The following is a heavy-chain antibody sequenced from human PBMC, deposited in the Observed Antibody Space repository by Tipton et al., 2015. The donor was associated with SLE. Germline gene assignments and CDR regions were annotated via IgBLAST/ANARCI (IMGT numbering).Heavy chain of an antibody. D-gene: IGHD6-6*01. CDR3: ARSRYDSRSSDLDY. Sequence: GLVKPSETLSLTCTVSGASITSHYWNWIRQTPGKGLEWIGYVSYSGTNYNPSLKSRVTMSLDTSNNQFSLKVTSVTTADTAFYYCARSRYDSRSSDLDYWGQGTLVTVSS. CDR1: GASITSHY. CDR2: VSYSGT. J-gene: IGHJ4*02. V-gene: IGHV4-59*11.